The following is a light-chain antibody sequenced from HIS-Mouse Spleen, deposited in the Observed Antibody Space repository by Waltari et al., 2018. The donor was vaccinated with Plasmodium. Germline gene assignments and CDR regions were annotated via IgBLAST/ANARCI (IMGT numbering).Light chain of an antibody. CDR2: GAS. CDR3: QQYNNWSFT. Sequence: EIVMTQSPATLSVSPGERATLSCRASQSVSSNLAWYQQKPRQAPRLLIYGASTRATGIPARFSGIGSGTEFTLTISSLQSEDFAVYYCQQYNNWSFTFGPGTKVDIK. J-gene: IGKJ3*01. CDR1: QSVSSN. V-gene: IGKV3-15*01.